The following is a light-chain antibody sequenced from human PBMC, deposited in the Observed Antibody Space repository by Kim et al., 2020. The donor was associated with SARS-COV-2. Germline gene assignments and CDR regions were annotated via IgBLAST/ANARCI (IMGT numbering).Light chain of an antibody. CDR1: KLGDKY. V-gene: IGLV3-1*01. CDR3: QAWDSSTAR. J-gene: IGLJ2*01. CDR2: QDS. Sequence: VSPGQAASITCSGDKLGDKYACWYQQKPGQSPVLVIYQDSKRPSGIPERFSGSNSGNTATLTISGTQAMDEADYYCQAWDSSTARFGGGTQLTVL.